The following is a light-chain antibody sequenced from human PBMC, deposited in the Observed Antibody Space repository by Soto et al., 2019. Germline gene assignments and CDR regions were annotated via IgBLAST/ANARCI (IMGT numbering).Light chain of an antibody. V-gene: IGKV3-11*01. CDR1: QSVSSY. CDR3: QQRSNWLFT. Sequence: EIVLTQSPAILSLSPGERATLSCRASQSVSSYLAWYQQKPGQAPRLLIYDASNRATGIPARFSGSGSGTDFTLTISSLEPEDFAVYYCQQRSNWLFTFGPGTKVDIK. J-gene: IGKJ3*01. CDR2: DAS.